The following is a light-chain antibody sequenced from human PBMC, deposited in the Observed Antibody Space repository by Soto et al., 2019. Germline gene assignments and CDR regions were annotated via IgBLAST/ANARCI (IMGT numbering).Light chain of an antibody. J-gene: IGKJ5*01. CDR1: HSVVSD. CDR3: QQYDNWPPT. CDR2: GAS. V-gene: IGKV3D-15*01. Sequence: DIVLTQSPGNLALSPGERASLXCRASHSVVSDIDWSHQTPGQAPRHITYGASTRANGSPARFSGSGSATEFTLTINSLQSEDFVVYYCQQYDNWPPTFGQGTRLEIK.